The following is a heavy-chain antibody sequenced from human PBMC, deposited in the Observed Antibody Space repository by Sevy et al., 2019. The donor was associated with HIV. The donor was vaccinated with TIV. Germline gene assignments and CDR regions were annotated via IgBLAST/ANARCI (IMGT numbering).Heavy chain of an antibody. CDR3: ARVKGYSSGSYYYDMDV. Sequence: GGSLRLSCAASGFTFSSYGMHWVRQAPGKGLEWVAVIWYDGSNKYYADSVKGRFPISRDNSKNKLYLQMNSLGAEDAVVYYCARVKGYSSGSYYYDMDVWGQGATVTVSS. V-gene: IGHV3-33*01. D-gene: IGHD6-19*01. CDR2: IWYDGSNK. CDR1: GFTFSSYG. J-gene: IGHJ6*02.